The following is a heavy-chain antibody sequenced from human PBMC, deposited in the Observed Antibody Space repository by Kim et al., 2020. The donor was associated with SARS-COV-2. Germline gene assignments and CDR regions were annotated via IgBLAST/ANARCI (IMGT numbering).Heavy chain of an antibody. CDR3: ARSGYSGSYYG. Sequence: SETLSLTCAVYGGSFSGYYWSWIRQPPGKGLEWIGEINHSGSTNYNPSLKSRVTISVDTSKNQFSLKLSSVTAADTAVYYCARSGYSGSYYGWGQGTLVTVSS. D-gene: IGHD1-26*01. CDR1: GGSFSGYY. V-gene: IGHV4-34*01. J-gene: IGHJ4*02. CDR2: INHSGST.